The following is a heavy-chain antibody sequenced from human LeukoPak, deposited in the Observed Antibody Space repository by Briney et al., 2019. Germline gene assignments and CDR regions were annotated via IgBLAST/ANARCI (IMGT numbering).Heavy chain of an antibody. CDR3: ARDERVGSSFQGFDP. J-gene: IGHJ5*02. D-gene: IGHD6-13*01. CDR1: GDSVSTNSVA. V-gene: IGHV6-1*01. Sequence: SQTLSLTCAISGDSVSTNSVAWNWIRQSPSRGLEWLGRTYYRSKWYNDYAGSVKSRITINPDTSKNQFSLQLKSVTPEDTAVYYCARDERVGSSFQGFDPWGQGTLVTVSS. CDR2: TYYRSKWYN.